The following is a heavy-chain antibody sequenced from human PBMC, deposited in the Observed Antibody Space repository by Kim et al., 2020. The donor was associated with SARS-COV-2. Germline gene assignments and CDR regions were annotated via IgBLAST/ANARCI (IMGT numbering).Heavy chain of an antibody. V-gene: IGHV3-7*03. Sequence: GGSLRLSCAASGFSFSGSWMSWVRQAPGKGLEWVANIKHDGTEESSVDSVKGRFTISSDNGKNSLFLHMNSLSAEDTAVYYCAVYRSGSYSNTFDHWGQGTLVTVSP. CDR2: IKHDGTEE. J-gene: IGHJ4*02. D-gene: IGHD3-10*01. CDR3: AVYRSGSYSNTFDH. CDR1: GFSFSGSW.